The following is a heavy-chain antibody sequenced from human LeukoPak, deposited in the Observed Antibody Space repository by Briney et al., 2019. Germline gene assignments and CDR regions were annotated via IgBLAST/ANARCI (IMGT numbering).Heavy chain of an antibody. V-gene: IGHV1-58*02. CDR2: IVVDSGNT. D-gene: IGHD3-9*01. CDR1: GFTFTSSA. CDR3: AANYYDILTGYHKEDY. J-gene: IGHJ4*02. Sequence: SVKVSCKASGFTFTSSAMQWVRQARGQRLEWIGWIVVDSGNTNYAQKFQERVTITRDMSTSTAYMELSSLRSEDTAVYYCAANYYDILTGYHKEDYWGQGTLVTASS.